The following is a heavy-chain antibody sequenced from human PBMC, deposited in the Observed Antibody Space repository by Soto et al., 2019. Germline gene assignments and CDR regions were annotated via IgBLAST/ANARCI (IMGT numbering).Heavy chain of an antibody. D-gene: IGHD3-22*01. V-gene: IGHV1-69*13. Sequence: SVKVSCKASGGTFSSYAISWVRQAPGQGLKWMGGIIPIFGTANYAQKFQGRVTITADESTSTAYMELSSLRSEDTAVYYCARDIDYYDSSGYYRDRPPYYYYGMDVWGQGTTVTVSS. J-gene: IGHJ6*02. CDR2: IIPIFGTA. CDR3: ARDIDYYDSSGYYRDRPPYYYYGMDV. CDR1: GGTFSSYA.